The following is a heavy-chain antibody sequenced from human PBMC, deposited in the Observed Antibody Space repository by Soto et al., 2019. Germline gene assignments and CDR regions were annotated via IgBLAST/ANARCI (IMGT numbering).Heavy chain of an antibody. D-gene: IGHD3-10*01. J-gene: IGHJ5*02. V-gene: IGHV1-2*04. CDR1: GYTFTGYY. Sequence: GASVKVSCKASGYTFTGYYMHWVRQAPGQGLEWMGWINPNSGGTKYVQKFQGWVTMTRDTSISTAYMELSRLRSDDTAVYYCARSSYYDSGLSWFDPWGQGTLVTVSS. CDR2: INPNSGGT. CDR3: ARSSYYDSGLSWFDP.